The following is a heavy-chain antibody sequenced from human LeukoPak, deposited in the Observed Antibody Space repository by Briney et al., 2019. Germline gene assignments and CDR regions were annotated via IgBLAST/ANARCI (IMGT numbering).Heavy chain of an antibody. V-gene: IGHV3-7*04. J-gene: IGHJ4*02. Sequence: GGSLRLSCAASGFTFDTYWMSWVRQAPGKGLEWVANIKQDGSEKDYVDSVKGRFTISRDNAKNSLYLQMNSLRAEDTGVYFCARGDTQSKYRHFDSWGQGSLVIVSS. CDR3: ARGDTQSKYRHFDS. CDR2: IKQDGSEK. CDR1: GFTFDTYW. D-gene: IGHD3-16*02.